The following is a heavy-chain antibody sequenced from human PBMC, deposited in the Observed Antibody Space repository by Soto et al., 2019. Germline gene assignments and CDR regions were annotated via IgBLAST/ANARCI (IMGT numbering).Heavy chain of an antibody. J-gene: IGHJ5*02. CDR1: GGSISSGGYY. D-gene: IGHD2-2*01. CDR2: IYHSGTT. V-gene: IGHV4-31*03. CDR3: ARVRGNQLVGWFDP. Sequence: QVQLQESGPGLVKPSQTLSLTCTVSGGSISSGGYYWSWIRQHPGKGLEWIGYIYHSGTTYYNPSLKSRVTISVDTSKKQFSLKLTSVTAADTAVYYCARVRGNQLVGWFDPWGQGTRVNVSS.